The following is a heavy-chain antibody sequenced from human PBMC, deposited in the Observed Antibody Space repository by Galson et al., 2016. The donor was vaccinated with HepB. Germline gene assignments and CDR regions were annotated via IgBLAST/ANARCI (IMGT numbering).Heavy chain of an antibody. Sequence: SLRLSCAASGFTFNNYAMNWVRQAPGRGLEWVSAISGRGDRLYWADPVKGRFTISRDNPKKTLYLQMDSLRAEDTAVYYCAKDITSDFYGLSGTDWGQGTLVIVSS. D-gene: IGHD1-14*01. J-gene: IGHJ4*02. CDR3: AKDITSDFYGLSGTD. V-gene: IGHV3-23*01. CDR2: ISGRGDRL. CDR1: GFTFNNYA.